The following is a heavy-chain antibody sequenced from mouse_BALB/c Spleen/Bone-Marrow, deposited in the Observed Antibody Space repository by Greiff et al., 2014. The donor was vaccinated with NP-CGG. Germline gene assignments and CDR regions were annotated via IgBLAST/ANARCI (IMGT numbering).Heavy chain of an antibody. Sequence: EVQLQESGPELVKPGASVKISCKASGYTFTDYNMHWVKQSHGKSLEWIGYIYRYNGGTGYNQKFESKATLTVDNSSRTAYMELRSLTSEDSAVYYCARELGGAYWGQGTLVTVSA. CDR2: IYRYNGGT. CDR1: GYTFTDYN. J-gene: IGHJ3*01. CDR3: ARELGGAY. V-gene: IGHV1S29*02. D-gene: IGHD4-1*01.